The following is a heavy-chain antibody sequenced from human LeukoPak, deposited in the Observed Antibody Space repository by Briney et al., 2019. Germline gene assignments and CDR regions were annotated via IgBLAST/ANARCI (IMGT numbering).Heavy chain of an antibody. CDR2: IKQDGSDK. Sequence: PGGSLRLSCAASGCSFSGYWITWVRQAPGKGLEWVANIKQDGSDKNYVDSVKGRFTISRDTAKNSLYLQMNSLRAEDTALYYCARSSAIAYYYMDVWGKGTTVTVSS. CDR3: ARSSAIAYYYMDV. D-gene: IGHD2-2*01. CDR1: GCSFSGYW. V-gene: IGHV3-7*01. J-gene: IGHJ6*03.